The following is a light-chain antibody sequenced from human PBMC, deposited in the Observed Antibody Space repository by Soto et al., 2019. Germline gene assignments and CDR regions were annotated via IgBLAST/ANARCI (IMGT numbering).Light chain of an antibody. J-gene: IGKJ1*01. V-gene: IGKV3-15*01. CDR1: QSVSSN. Sequence: EIVMTQSPATLSVSPGERATLSCRASQSVSSNLAWYQQKPGQAPRLLIYGASTRATGIPARFSRSASGTEFTLAISSLQSEDFAVYYCQQYNNWLWTFGQGTKVEIK. CDR3: QQYNNWLWT. CDR2: GAS.